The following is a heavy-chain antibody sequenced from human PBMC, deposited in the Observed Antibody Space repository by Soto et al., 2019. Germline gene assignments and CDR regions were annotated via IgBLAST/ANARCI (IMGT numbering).Heavy chain of an antibody. CDR2: IFSSGST. CDR3: AREGSYSAYNFAHGIQLWSFDF. J-gene: IGHJ4*02. D-gene: IGHD5-12*01. Sequence: SETLSLTCTVSGGSINTFYWSWVRQPAGKGLEWIGRIFSSGSTSFKPSLESRVDTSVDTSKKHLSLNLSYVTAADMAVYYCAREGSYSAYNFAHGIQLWSFDFWGQGDLVTVS. V-gene: IGHV4-4*07. CDR1: GGSINTFY.